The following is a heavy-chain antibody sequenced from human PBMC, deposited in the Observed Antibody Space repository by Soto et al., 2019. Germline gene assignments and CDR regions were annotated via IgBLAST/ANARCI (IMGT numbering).Heavy chain of an antibody. CDR1: GGSISSYD. Sequence: SETLSLTCTVSGGSISSYDWSWIRQPPGKGLEWIGYIYYSGSTNYNPSLKSRVTISVDTSKNQFSLKLSSVTAADTAVYYCARYSNYDSLYYYGMDVSGQGTTVTVSS. CDR2: IYYSGST. J-gene: IGHJ6*02. V-gene: IGHV4-59*01. CDR3: ARYSNYDSLYYYGMDV. D-gene: IGHD4-4*01.